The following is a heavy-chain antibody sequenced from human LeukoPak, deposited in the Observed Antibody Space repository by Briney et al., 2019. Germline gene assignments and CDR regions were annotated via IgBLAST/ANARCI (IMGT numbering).Heavy chain of an antibody. CDR2: IRSDGSDK. Sequence: PGGSLRLSCEVSGFIFRNYGMHWVRRTPGKGLEWVAFIRSDGSDKYYADSVKGRFTISRDNSKNTLYLQMNSLRGEDTAVYYCARVQGGGFRTADYWGQGTLVTVSS. D-gene: IGHD1-14*01. V-gene: IGHV3-30*02. CDR3: ARVQGGGFRTADY. J-gene: IGHJ4*02. CDR1: GFIFRNYG.